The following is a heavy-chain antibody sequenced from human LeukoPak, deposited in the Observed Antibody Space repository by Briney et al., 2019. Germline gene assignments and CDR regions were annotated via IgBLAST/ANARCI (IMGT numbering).Heavy chain of an antibody. V-gene: IGHV3-30*04. J-gene: IGHJ4*02. Sequence: PGGSLRLSCAASGFTFSSHAMHWVRQAPGKGLECVAVISYDGSNKYYADSVKGRFTISRDNSKNTLYLQMNSLRVEDTAVYYCARDSNSSLDYWGQGTLVTVSS. D-gene: IGHD6-6*01. CDR3: ARDSNSSLDY. CDR1: GFTFSSHA. CDR2: ISYDGSNK.